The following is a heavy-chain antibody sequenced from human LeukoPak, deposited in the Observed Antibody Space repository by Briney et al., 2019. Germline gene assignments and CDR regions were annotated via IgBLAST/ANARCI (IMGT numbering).Heavy chain of an antibody. D-gene: IGHD2-21*02. CDR2: ISAYNGDT. V-gene: IGHV1-18*01. CDR1: GYTLTSYG. J-gene: IGHJ6*02. CDR3: ARSCGGDCYTPLLRYGMDV. Sequence: GASVKVSCKASGYTLTSYGISWVRQAPGQGLEWMGWISAYNGDTNYAQKLQGRVTMTTDTSTSTAYMELRSLRSDDTAVYYCARSCGGDCYTPLLRYGMDVWGQGTTVTVSS.